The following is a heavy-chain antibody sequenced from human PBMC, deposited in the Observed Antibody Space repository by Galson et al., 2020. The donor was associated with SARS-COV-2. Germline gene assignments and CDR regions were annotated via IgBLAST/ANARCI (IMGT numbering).Heavy chain of an antibody. CDR3: ARARPTDTSGYYGYFDY. D-gene: IGHD3-22*01. CDR1: GGSISSYY. V-gene: IGHV4-59*01. Sequence: SETLSLTCTVSGGSISSYYWNWIRQSPGKGLEWIGYIYYSVSTNYNPSLKSRVTISVDTSQNQFSLKLSSVTAADTAVYYCARARPTDTSGYYGYFDYWGQGALVTGSS. J-gene: IGHJ4*02. CDR2: IYYSVST.